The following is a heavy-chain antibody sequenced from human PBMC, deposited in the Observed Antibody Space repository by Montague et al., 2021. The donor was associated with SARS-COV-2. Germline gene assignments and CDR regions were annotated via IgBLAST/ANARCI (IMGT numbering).Heavy chain of an antibody. J-gene: IGHJ4*02. D-gene: IGHD3-9*01. CDR2: IYYSGST. CDR3: ARGSQLRYFDWYTRGGGYYVDY. V-gene: IGHV4-39*01. CDR1: GGSISSSSYY. Sequence: SETLYLTCTVSGGSISSSSYYWGWIRQPPGKGLEWIGTIYYSGSTYYNPSLKSRVIISVDTSRNQFSLKLSSVTAADTAVYYCARGSQLRYFDWYTRGGGYYVDYWGQGSLVTVSS.